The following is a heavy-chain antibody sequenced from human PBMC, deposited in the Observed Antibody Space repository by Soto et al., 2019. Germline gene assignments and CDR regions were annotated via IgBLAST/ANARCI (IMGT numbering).Heavy chain of an antibody. CDR2: IIPIFGTA. J-gene: IGHJ6*02. Sequence: ASVKVSCKASGGTFSSYAISWVRQAPGLGLEWMGGIIPIFGTANYAQKFQGRVTITADKSTSTAYMELSSLRSEDTAVYYCARGAYVLRFLEWLFPAPSDGMDVWGQGTTVTVSS. CDR3: ARGAYVLRFLEWLFPAPSDGMDV. CDR1: GGTFSSYA. D-gene: IGHD3-3*01. V-gene: IGHV1-69*06.